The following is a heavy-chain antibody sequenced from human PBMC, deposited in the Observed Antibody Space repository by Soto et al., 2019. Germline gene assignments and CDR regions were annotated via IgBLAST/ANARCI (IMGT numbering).Heavy chain of an antibody. J-gene: IGHJ6*03. CDR2: ISSDGSST. D-gene: IGHD3-16*01. Sequence: EAQLVESGGGLVQPGGSLRLSCVASGFTFSSYWMHWVRQAPGKGLVWVSRISSDGSSTTYADSVKGRFTISRDNAKNTLYLQMNSLGAEDTAVYSCARGGRYYYMDVWGKGTTVTVSS. V-gene: IGHV3-74*01. CDR3: ARGGRYYYMDV. CDR1: GFTFSSYW.